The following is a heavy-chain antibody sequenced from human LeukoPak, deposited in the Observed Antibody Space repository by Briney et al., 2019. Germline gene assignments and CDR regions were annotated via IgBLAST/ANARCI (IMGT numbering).Heavy chain of an antibody. CDR1: VVTFSRYT. D-gene: IGHD3-10*01. Sequence: VGSLRLSCAASVVTFSRYTINGGLQAPGEGLEWVSSISSSRSDIYYADSVRGRFTISRDNAKNSLYLQMNSVRAEDTAVYYCARDPHYYGWGSHPTSLEYWGQGTLVTVSS. J-gene: IGHJ4*02. CDR2: ISSSRSDI. V-gene: IGHV3-21*01. CDR3: ARDPHYYGWGSHPTSLEY.